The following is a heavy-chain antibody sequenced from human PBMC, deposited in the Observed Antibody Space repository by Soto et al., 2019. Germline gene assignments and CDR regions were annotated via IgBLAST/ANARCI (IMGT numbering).Heavy chain of an antibody. V-gene: IGHV3-23*01. CDR1: GFTFTNFA. J-gene: IGHJ4*02. Sequence: PGGSLRLSCAASGFTFTNFAMSWVRQAPGKGLEWVSGISAGGGSTYYADSVKGRFTISRDDSENALYLQMSSLRAEDTAVYCCAKNLRFLAQQDNWGQGTPVTVSS. CDR2: ISAGGGST. CDR3: AKNLRFLAQQDN. D-gene: IGHD3-3*01.